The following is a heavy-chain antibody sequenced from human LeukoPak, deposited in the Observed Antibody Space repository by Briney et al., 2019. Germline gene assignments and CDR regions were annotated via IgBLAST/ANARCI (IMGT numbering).Heavy chain of an antibody. Sequence: GGSLRLSCAASGFTFDDYAMHWVRQAPGKGLEWVSLISGDGGSTHYADSVKGRFTISRDNSKNSLYLQMNSLRTEDTALYYCAKDSTPYCSGGSCYSLGYGMDVWGQGTTVTVSS. CDR3: AKDSTPYCSGGSCYSLGYGMDV. D-gene: IGHD2-15*01. CDR1: GFTFDDYA. V-gene: IGHV3-43*02. CDR2: ISGDGGST. J-gene: IGHJ6*02.